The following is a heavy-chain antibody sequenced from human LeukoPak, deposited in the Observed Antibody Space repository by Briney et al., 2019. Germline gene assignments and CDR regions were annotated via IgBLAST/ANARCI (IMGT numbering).Heavy chain of an antibody. CDR2: ISSSGSTI. CDR3: ASPLYCSSTSCSNEYFQH. Sequence: PGGSLRLSCAASGFTFSSYEMNWVRQAPGKGLEWVSYISSSGSTIYYADSVKGRFTISRDNAKNSLYLQMNSLRAEDTAVYYCASPLYCSSTSCSNEYFQHWGQGTLVTVSS. V-gene: IGHV3-48*03. CDR1: GFTFSSYE. D-gene: IGHD2-2*01. J-gene: IGHJ1*01.